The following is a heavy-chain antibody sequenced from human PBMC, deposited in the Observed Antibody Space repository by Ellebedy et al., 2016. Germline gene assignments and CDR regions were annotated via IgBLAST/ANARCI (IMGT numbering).Heavy chain of an antibody. Sequence: GGSLRLSCAASGFTFSSYAMGWVRQPPGKGLEWVSTIGGSGDSTYYADSVQGRFTMSSDNSKNTLFLQMNSLRAEDTAVYYCAKVRSGLYTAMVNIDSWGQGTLVTVSS. D-gene: IGHD5-18*01. CDR3: AKVRSGLYTAMVNIDS. J-gene: IGHJ4*02. CDR2: IGGSGDST. CDR1: GFTFSSYA. V-gene: IGHV3-23*01.